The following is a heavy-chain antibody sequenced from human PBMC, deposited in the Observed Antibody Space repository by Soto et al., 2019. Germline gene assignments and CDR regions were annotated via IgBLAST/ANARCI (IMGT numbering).Heavy chain of an antibody. CDR2: IIPIFGTA. J-gene: IGHJ5*02. CDR3: ARDGIAVATHPGGGGWFDP. Sequence: QVQLVQSGAEVKKPGSSVKVSCKASGGTFSSYAISWVRQAPGQGLEWMGGIIPIFGTANYEQKFQGRVTITYDESTSTAYMELSRLRSEDTAVYYCARDGIAVATHPGGGGWFDPCGQGTLGTVCS. V-gene: IGHV1-69*05. CDR1: GGTFSSYA. D-gene: IGHD6-19*01.